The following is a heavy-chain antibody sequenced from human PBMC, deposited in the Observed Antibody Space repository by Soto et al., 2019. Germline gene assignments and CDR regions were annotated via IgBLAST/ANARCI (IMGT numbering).Heavy chain of an antibody. D-gene: IGHD6-13*01. J-gene: IGHJ6*03. V-gene: IGHV1-69*04. CDR3: ARDLAAAGRYCYYYMDV. CDR1: GGTFSSYT. Sequence: ASVKVSCKASGGTFSSYTISWVRQAPGQGLEWMGRIIPILGIANYAQKFQGRVTITADKSTSTAYMELSSLRSEDTAVYYCARDLAAAGRYCYYYMDVWGKGTTVTVSS. CDR2: IIPILGIA.